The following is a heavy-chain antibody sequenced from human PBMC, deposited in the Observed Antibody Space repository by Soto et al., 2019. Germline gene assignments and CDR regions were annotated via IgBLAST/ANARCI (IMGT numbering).Heavy chain of an antibody. Sequence: PGESLKISCNCSGYSFTNYWISWVRQMPGKGLEWMGRIDPSDSYIKYSPSFQGHVTISADNSISTAYLQWSSLKASDTAMYYCARHDCSSTRCYNFRMDVWGQGTMVPVSS. CDR2: IDPSDSYI. D-gene: IGHD2-2*02. CDR1: GYSFTNYW. CDR3: ARHDCSSTRCYNFRMDV. V-gene: IGHV5-10-1*01. J-gene: IGHJ6*02.